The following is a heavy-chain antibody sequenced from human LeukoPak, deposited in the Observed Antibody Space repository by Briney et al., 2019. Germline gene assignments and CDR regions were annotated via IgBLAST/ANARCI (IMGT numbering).Heavy chain of an antibody. V-gene: IGHV3-48*02. CDR1: GFTFSSYS. CDR2: ISSSSSTI. J-gene: IGHJ1*01. D-gene: IGHD6-13*01. Sequence: QPGGSLRLSCAASGFTFSSYSMNWVRQAPGKGLEWVSYISSSSSTIYYADSVKGRFTISRDNAKNSLYLQMNSLRDEDTAVYYCVASAHPIIAAARTLFFQHWGQGTLVTVSS. CDR3: VASAHPIIAAARTLFFQH.